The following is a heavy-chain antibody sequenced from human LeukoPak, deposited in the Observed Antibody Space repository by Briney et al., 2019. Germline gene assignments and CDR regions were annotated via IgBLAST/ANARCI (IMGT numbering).Heavy chain of an antibody. V-gene: IGHV4-30-2*01. J-gene: IGHJ3*02. D-gene: IGHD7-27*01. CDR1: GGSISSGDYS. CDR3: ARGLTENWGSSKGSAFDI. Sequence: PSGPLSLTCAVSGGSISSGDYSWSWIRQPTGEGLEWIGYMYHSGSTYYKPSLKSRVTITVDTSKNPFSLKLSSVTAADTAVYYCARGLTENWGSSKGSAFDIWGQGTMVTVSS. CDR2: MYHSGST.